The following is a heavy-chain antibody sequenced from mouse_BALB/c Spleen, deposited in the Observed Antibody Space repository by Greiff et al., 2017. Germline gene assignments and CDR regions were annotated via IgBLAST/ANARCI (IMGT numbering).Heavy chain of an antibody. V-gene: IGHV5-17*02. Sequence: EVQRVESGGGLVKPGGSLKLSCAASGFTFSSFGMHWVRQAPEKGLEWVAYISSGSSTIYYADTVKGRFTISRDNPKNTLFLQMTSLRSEDTAMYYCARYNKGAMDYWGQGTSVTVSS. CDR2: ISSGSSTI. J-gene: IGHJ4*01. D-gene: IGHD6-1*01. CDR3: ARYNKGAMDY. CDR1: GFTFSSFG.